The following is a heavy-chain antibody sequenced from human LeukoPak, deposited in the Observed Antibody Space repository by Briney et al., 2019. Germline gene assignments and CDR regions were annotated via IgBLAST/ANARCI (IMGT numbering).Heavy chain of an antibody. D-gene: IGHD6-19*01. CDR1: GFSFNSYA. CDR3: ARALDSSGWNGRDY. Sequence: PGGSLRLSCAASGFSFNSYAMHRARQAPGKGLEWVAVISYDGSNKDYADSVKGRFTISRDKSKNTLYLQMNSLRPDDTAVYYCARALDSSGWNGRDYWGQGTLVTVSS. J-gene: IGHJ4*02. CDR2: ISYDGSNK. V-gene: IGHV3-30-3*01.